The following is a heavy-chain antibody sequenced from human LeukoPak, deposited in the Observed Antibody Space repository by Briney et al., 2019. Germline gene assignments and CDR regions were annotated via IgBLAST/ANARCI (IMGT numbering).Heavy chain of an antibody. Sequence: PGGSLRLSCAASGFTFSSYAMSWVRQAPGTGPEWVSVISGSAGSTYYADSVKGRFTISRDNSKNTVYLQMNSLRAEDTAVYYCAKAGDLSTFAYSFDYWGQGTLVTVSP. V-gene: IGHV3-23*01. CDR1: GFTFSSYA. D-gene: IGHD2/OR15-2a*01. CDR3: AKAGDLSTFAYSFDY. CDR2: ISGSAGST. J-gene: IGHJ4*02.